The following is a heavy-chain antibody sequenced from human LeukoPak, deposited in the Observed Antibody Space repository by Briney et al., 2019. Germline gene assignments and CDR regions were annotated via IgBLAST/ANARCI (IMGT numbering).Heavy chain of an antibody. J-gene: IGHJ4*02. CDR1: GFTFSSYW. CDR2: IKQDGSEK. D-gene: IGHD2-15*01. V-gene: IGHV3-7*01. Sequence: GGSLRLSCAASGFTFSSYWMSWVRQAPGKGLEWAANIKQDGSEKYYVDSVKGRFTISRDNAKNSLYLQMNSLRAEDTAVYYCARDVGSGTMKPIDYWGQGTLVTVSS. CDR3: ARDVGSGTMKPIDY.